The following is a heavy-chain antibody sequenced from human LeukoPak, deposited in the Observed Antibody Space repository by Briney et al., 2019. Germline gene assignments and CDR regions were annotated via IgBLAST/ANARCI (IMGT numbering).Heavy chain of an antibody. Sequence: ASVKVSCKASGYTFTSYGISWVRQAPGQGLEWVGWISAYNGNTNYAQKFQGRVTMTRDTSTSTVYMELSSLRSEDTAVYYCARGEVLASGPDAFDIWGQGTMVTVSS. J-gene: IGHJ3*02. CDR2: ISAYNGNT. CDR3: ARGEVLASGPDAFDI. D-gene: IGHD6-19*01. V-gene: IGHV1-18*01. CDR1: GYTFTSYG.